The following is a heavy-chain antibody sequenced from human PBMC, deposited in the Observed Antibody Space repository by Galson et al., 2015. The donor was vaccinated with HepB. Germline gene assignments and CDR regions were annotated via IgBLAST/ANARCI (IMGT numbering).Heavy chain of an antibody. CDR3: AREGWDIVLMVYAFGYAFDI. CDR1: GFTFSRYA. Sequence: SLRLSCAASGFTFSRYAMHWVRQAPGKGLEWVAVISYDGSNKYYADSVKGRFTISRDNSKNTLYLQMNSLRAEDTAVYYCAREGWDIVLMVYAFGYAFDIWGQGTMVTVSS. J-gene: IGHJ3*02. CDR2: ISYDGSNK. D-gene: IGHD2-8*01. V-gene: IGHV3-30-3*01.